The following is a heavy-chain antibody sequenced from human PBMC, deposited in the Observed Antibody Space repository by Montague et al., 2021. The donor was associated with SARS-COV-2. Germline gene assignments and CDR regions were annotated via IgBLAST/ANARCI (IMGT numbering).Heavy chain of an antibody. CDR2: VYYRGNT. D-gene: IGHD3-16*01. CDR3: ARHYDHSSRVDS. CDR1: GGSISSDY. V-gene: IGHV4-59*08. Sequence: SETLSLTCTVSGGSISSDYWTWIRQPPGEGLEWIGFVYYRGNTYXNPSLRGRVTISVDTSSNHFSLTLSSVTAADTAIYYCARHYDHSSRVDSWGQGTLVTVSS. J-gene: IGHJ4*02.